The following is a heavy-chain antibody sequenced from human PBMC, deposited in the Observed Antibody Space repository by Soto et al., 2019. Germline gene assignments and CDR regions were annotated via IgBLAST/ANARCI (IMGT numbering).Heavy chain of an antibody. CDR2: ISGSGGST. V-gene: IGHV3-23*01. D-gene: IGHD4-4*01. Sequence: EVQLLESGGGLVQPGGSLRLSCAASGFTFSSYAMSWVRQAPGKGLEWVAAISGSGGSTYYADSVKGRFTISRDNPKNTLYLQMNSLRAEDTAVYDCAKDPGGINYVGESRVQGTLVTVSS. J-gene: IGHJ4*02. CDR3: AKDPGGINYVGES. CDR1: GFTFSSYA.